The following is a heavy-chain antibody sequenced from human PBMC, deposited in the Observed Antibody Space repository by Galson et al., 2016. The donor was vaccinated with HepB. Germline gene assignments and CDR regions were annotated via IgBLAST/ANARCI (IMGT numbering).Heavy chain of an antibody. CDR3: ARVVYGSGSYYRFYDY. CDR1: GLNLNSYS. D-gene: IGHD3-10*01. CDR2: ITSSSSLI. V-gene: IGHV3-48*02. J-gene: IGHJ4*02. Sequence: SLRLSCAVFGLNLNSYSMNWVRQAPGKGLVGISYITSSSSLIFYADSVKGRFTITNDNARNSLYLQMNILRDEDTAVYYCARVVYGSGSYYRFYDYWGQGTLVTVSS.